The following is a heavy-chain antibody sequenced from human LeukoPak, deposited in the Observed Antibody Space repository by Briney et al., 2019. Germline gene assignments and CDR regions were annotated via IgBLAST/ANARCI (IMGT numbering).Heavy chain of an antibody. CDR1: GFTFSSYA. D-gene: IGHD2-21*02. V-gene: IGHV3-23*01. CDR2: ISGSGGST. J-gene: IGHJ4*02. Sequence: PGGSLRLSCAASGFTFSSYAMSWVRQAPGKGLEWVSAISGSGGSTYYADSVKGRFTISRDNSKNTLYLQMNSLRAEDTAVYYCAKFQHIVVVTAMLFDYWGQGTLVTVSS. CDR3: AKFQHIVVVTAMLFDY.